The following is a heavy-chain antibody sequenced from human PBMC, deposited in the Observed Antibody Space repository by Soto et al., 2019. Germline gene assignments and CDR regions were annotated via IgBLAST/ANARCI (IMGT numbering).Heavy chain of an antibody. J-gene: IGHJ4*02. V-gene: IGHV3-48*02. Sequence: EVQLVESGGGLVQPGGSLRLSCVASGFTFNTYSMSWVRQAPGKGLEWVSFISSSTNSIYYADSVKGRFTISRDNAKNSLYLQMNSLRDEDTAVYYCARDRLVVGATGGFDYWGQGSLVTVSS. CDR3: ARDRLVVGATGGFDY. CDR1: GFTFNTYS. CDR2: ISSSTNSI. D-gene: IGHD1-26*01.